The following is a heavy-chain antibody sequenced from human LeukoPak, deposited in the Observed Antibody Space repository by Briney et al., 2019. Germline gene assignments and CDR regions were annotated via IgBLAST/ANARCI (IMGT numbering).Heavy chain of an antibody. J-gene: IGHJ5*02. CDR2: INHSRST. CDR3: ARLPSMIVTPYLRWFDP. D-gene: IGHD3-22*01. CDR1: GGSFSGYY. V-gene: IGHV4-34*01. Sequence: PSETLSLTCAVYGGSFSGYYWSWIRQPPGKGLEWIGEINHSRSTNYNPSLKSQVTISVDTSKNQFSLKLSSVTAADTAVYYCARLPSMIVTPYLRWFDPWGQGTLVTVSS.